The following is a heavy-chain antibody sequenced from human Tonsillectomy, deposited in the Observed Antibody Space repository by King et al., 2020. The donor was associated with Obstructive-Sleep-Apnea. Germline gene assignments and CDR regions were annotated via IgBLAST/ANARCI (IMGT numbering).Heavy chain of an antibody. J-gene: IGHJ4*02. V-gene: IGHV3-33*01. D-gene: IGHD3-22*01. CDR2: ISFDLAKK. CDR3: ARDVLDSSGWEHRTY. CDR1: GFTFNTYG. Sequence: VQLVESGGCVVQPGRSLRLSCAASGFTFNTYGMHWVRQAPCKGLVWLACISFDLAKKPFADSVKGRFSDASDNSTNTMFLLMDSLRAEDTAMYYCARDVLDSSGWEHRTYWGQGTLVTVSS.